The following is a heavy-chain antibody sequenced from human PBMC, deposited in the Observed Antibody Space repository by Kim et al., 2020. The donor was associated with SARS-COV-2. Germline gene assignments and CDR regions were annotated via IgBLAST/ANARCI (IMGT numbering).Heavy chain of an antibody. D-gene: IGHD1-26*01. CDR3: VRDRMVGAFAM. Sequence: GGSLRLSCATSGFTFSAYDMNWVRQAPGKGLEWLSFITKSSTTIYYADSAEGRFTISRDNAKNSLFLQMNSLRDEDTALYYRVRDRMVGAFAMWGQRTV. V-gene: IGHV3-48*02. J-gene: IGHJ3*02. CDR1: GFTFSAYD. CDR2: ITKSSTTI.